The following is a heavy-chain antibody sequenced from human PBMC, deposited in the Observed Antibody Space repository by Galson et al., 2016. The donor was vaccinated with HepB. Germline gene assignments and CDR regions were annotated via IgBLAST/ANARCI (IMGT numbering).Heavy chain of an antibody. D-gene: IGHD4-23*01. CDR3: GRDHSVVLTTAYNWFDP. CDR1: GFAFGSHW. J-gene: IGHJ5*02. V-gene: IGHV3-74*01. CDR2: INSDGTIS. Sequence: SLRLSCAASGFAFGSHWMHWVRQVPGKGLAWVSRINSDGTISNYADSVKGRFTISSDNAKNTLYLQMNSLRVDDTAIYYCGRDHSVVLTTAYNWFDPWGQGTLVTVSS.